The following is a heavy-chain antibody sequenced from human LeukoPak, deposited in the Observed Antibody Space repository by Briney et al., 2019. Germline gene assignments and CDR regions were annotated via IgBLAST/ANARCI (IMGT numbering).Heavy chain of an antibody. CDR3: ARGGMAAAAN. CDR1: GYTSTNFY. CDR2: IKSSGDTT. J-gene: IGHJ4*02. D-gene: IGHD6-13*01. Sequence: ASVKVSCKASGYTSTNFYLHWVRQAPGQGLEWMGVIKSSGDTTYYAQKLQDRVTMTRDTSTTTVYMELSSLTSEDTAVYFCARGGMAAAANWGQGTLVTVSS. V-gene: IGHV1-46*04.